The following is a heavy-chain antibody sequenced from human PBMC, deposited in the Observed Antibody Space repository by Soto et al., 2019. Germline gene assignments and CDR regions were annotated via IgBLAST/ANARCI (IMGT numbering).Heavy chain of an antibody. CDR2: INAGYGNT. Sequence: ASVKVSCKASGYSFSSYAMHWVRQAPGQRVEWMGWINAGYGNTKSSQKFQDRVTISRDTSASTAYMELTSLRSEDTAVYYCARDTGGGTFDFWGQGTLVPASS. CDR1: GYSFSSYA. D-gene: IGHD2-8*02. V-gene: IGHV1-3*01. J-gene: IGHJ4*02. CDR3: ARDTGGGTFDF.